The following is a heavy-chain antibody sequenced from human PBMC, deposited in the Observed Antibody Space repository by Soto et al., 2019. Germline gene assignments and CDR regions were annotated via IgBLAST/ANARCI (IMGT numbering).Heavy chain of an antibody. CDR2: IYHSGST. J-gene: IGHJ4*02. V-gene: IGHV4-4*02. D-gene: IGHD3-10*01. CDR1: GGSISSSNW. Sequence: QVQLQESGPGLVKPSGTLSLTCAVSGGSISSSNWWSWVRQPPGKGLEWIGEIYHSGSTNYNPSLTSRVTTSVDESRNHFSLKLNSVTAADTAVYYCAKVRESRGPQPFDYWGQGTLVTVSS. CDR3: AKVRESRGPQPFDY.